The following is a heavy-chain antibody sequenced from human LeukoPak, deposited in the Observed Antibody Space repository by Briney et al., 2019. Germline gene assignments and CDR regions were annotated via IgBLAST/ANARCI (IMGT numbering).Heavy chain of an antibody. Sequence: AASVKVSFTSSGYTFNVHWVRQAPGQRLEWMGWIHAGNGKTKYSQKFQGRVTFIWDTSATTAYMELSSLTSADTAIYYCAGNSPGGSIAEGDWFDPWGQGTLVTVSS. J-gene: IGHJ5*02. CDR3: AGNSPGGSIAEGDWFDP. CDR1: GYTFN. V-gene: IGHV1-3*01. D-gene: IGHD3-16*01. CDR2: IHAGNGKT.